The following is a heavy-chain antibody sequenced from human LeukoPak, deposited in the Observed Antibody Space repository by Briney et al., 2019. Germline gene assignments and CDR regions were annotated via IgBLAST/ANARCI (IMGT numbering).Heavy chain of an antibody. CDR3: APTSEAYTSNWSV. Sequence: ASVKVSCKTSGYRFTDDYIHWVRQAPGQGLEWMGWINPDTDFTNYAPKFRGRVIMTRDTSVSTAYMEVRRLTFDDTAIYYCAPTSEAYTSNWSVWGQGTLVTVSP. J-gene: IGHJ4*02. CDR1: GYRFTDDY. CDR2: INPDTDFT. D-gene: IGHD3-16*01. V-gene: IGHV1-2*02.